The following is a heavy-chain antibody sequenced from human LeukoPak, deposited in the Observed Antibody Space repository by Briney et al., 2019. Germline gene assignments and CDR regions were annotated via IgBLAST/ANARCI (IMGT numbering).Heavy chain of an antibody. V-gene: IGHV1-3*01. Sequence: GAPVKVSCKASGYTFTSYAMHWVRQAPGQRLEWMGWINAGNGNTKYSQKFQGRVTITRDTSASTAYMELSSLRSEGTAVYYCARDLYYYDSSGYYYWGQGTLVTVSS. CDR2: INAGNGNT. CDR3: ARDLYYYDSSGYYY. D-gene: IGHD3-22*01. CDR1: GYTFTSYA. J-gene: IGHJ4*02.